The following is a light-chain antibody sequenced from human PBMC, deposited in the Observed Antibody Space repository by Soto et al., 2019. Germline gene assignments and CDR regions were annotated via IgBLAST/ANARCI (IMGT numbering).Light chain of an antibody. CDR3: QQYGTSQLT. J-gene: IGKJ4*01. Sequence: EIVLMQSPGTLSLSPGERATLSCRASQSFRSNFLGCHQQNPGQAPRLRIYAASSRATGIPDRSSGSGSGTDFTFTISRLEPQDFEVYYCQQYGTSQLTFGRGSKVDI. CDR2: AAS. CDR1: QSFRSNF. V-gene: IGKV3-20*01.